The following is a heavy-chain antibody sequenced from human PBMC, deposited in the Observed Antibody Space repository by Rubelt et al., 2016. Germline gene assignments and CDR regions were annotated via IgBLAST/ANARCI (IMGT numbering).Heavy chain of an antibody. CDR3: ARGGRYYGSGSYQRHNWFDP. V-gene: IGHV4-34*01. J-gene: IGHJ5*02. CDR2: INHSGST. D-gene: IGHD3-10*01. Sequence: QVQLQQWGAGLLKPSETLSLTCAVYGGSFSGYYWSWIRQPPGKGLEWIGEINHSGSTNYNPSLKSRVTISVHTSRNRFSLKLGSVTAADTAVYYCARGGRYYGSGSYQRHNWFDPWGQGTLVTVSS. CDR1: GGSFSGYY.